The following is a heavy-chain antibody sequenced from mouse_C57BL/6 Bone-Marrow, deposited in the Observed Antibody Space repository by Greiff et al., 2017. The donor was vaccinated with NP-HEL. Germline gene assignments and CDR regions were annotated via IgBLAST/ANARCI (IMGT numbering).Heavy chain of an antibody. CDR2: IDPSDSYT. Sequence: QVQLQQPGAELVKPGASVKLSCKASGYTFTSYWMQWVKQRPGQGLEWIGEIDPSDSYTNYNQKFKGKATLTVDTSSSTVYMQLSSLTSEDSAVYYCARGGYYYEYWGQGTLVTVSA. D-gene: IGHD1-1*01. CDR1: GYTFTSYW. V-gene: IGHV1-50*01. CDR3: ARGGYYYEY. J-gene: IGHJ3*01.